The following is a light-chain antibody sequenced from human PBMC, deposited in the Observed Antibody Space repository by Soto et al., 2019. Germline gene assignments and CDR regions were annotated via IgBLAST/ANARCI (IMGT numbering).Light chain of an antibody. CDR3: SSYTGSSSCVV. V-gene: IGLV2-14*01. Sequence: QSALTQPASVSGSPGQSITISCTGTSIDIGGYNYVSWYQQHPGKAPKLMIYGVGDRPSGVSSRFSGSKSGNTASLTISGLQAEDEADYYCSSYTGSSSCVVFGGGTQLTVL. CDR1: SIDIGGYNY. CDR2: GVG. J-gene: IGLJ2*01.